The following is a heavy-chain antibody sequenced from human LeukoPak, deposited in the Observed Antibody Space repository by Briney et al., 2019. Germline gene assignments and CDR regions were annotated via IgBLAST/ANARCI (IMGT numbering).Heavy chain of an antibody. Sequence: PGGSLRLSCAASGFTFSSYAMSWVRQAPGKGLEWVSAISGSGGSTYYADSVKGRFTISRDNSKNTLYLQMNSLRAEDTAVYYCVKGRNGRKGYYYYYYGMDVWGQGTTVTVSS. D-gene: IGHD2-15*01. J-gene: IGHJ6*02. CDR1: GFTFSSYA. V-gene: IGHV3-23*01. CDR2: ISGSGGST. CDR3: VKGRNGRKGYYYYYYGMDV.